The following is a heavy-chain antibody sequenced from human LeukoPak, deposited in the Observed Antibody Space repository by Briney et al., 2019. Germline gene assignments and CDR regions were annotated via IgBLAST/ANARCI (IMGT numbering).Heavy chain of an antibody. J-gene: IGHJ4*02. Sequence: GGSLRLSCAASGFTFSSYAMSWVRQAPGKGLEWVSAISGSGGSTYYADSVKGRFTISRDNSKNTLYLQMNSLRAEDTAVYYCAKDMDDFWSGYYFVSYYFDYWGQGTLVTVSS. CDR1: GFTFSSYA. D-gene: IGHD3-3*01. CDR2: ISGSGGST. CDR3: AKDMDDFWSGYYFVSYYFDY. V-gene: IGHV3-23*01.